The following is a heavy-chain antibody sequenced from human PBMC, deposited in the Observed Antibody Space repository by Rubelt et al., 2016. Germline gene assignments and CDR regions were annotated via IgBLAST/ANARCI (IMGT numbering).Heavy chain of an antibody. CDR3: ARGLGGSYYLRAPQFDY. D-gene: IGHD1-26*01. CDR2: IYYSGST. Sequence: QLQLQESGPGLVKPSETLSLTCTVSGGSISSSSYYWGWIRQPPGKGLEWIGSIYYSGSTYYNPSLKSRVTISVDTSKNQFSLKLSSVTAADTAVYYCARGLGGSYYLRAPQFDYWGQGTLVTVSS. CDR1: GGSISSSSYY. V-gene: IGHV4-39*07. J-gene: IGHJ4*02.